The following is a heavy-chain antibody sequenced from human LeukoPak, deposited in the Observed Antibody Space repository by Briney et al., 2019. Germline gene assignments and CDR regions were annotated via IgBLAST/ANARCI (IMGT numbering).Heavy chain of an antibody. Sequence: GGSLRLSCAASGFTFSSYGMHWVRQVPGKGLEWVAVISYDGSYKYYADSVKGRFTISRDNSKNTLYLQMNSLRAEDTAVYYCAKVGDYGDYALDYWGQGTLVTVSS. CDR3: AKVGDYGDYALDY. V-gene: IGHV3-30*18. J-gene: IGHJ4*02. D-gene: IGHD4-17*01. CDR1: GFTFSSYG. CDR2: ISYDGSYK.